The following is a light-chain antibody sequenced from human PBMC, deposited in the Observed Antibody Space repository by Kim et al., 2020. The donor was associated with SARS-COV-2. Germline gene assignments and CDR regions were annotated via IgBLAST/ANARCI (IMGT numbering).Light chain of an antibody. J-gene: IGKJ2*03. CDR3: QRYDNLIRS. Sequence: SASIGASITIPCQASPDIGKSLNWYHQPPGKAPKLLTFDASNFEIGVPSRISGSGSGTDFTLTISSLQTEDIGTYYCQRYDNLIRSFGQGTKLEI. V-gene: IGKV1-33*01. CDR1: PDIGKS. CDR2: DAS.